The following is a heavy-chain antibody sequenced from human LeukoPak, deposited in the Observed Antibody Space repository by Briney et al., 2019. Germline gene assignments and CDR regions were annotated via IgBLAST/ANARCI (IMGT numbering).Heavy chain of an antibody. CDR1: GFTFSNCA. Sequence: GGSLRLSCAASGFTFSNCAMSWVRQAPGKGLEWVSAISGGGSSTYYADSVKGRFTISRDNSRNTLYLQMNSLRAEDTAVYYCVKNLNDFWSGYSYFDYWGQGTLVTVSS. J-gene: IGHJ4*02. CDR3: VKNLNDFWSGYSYFDY. V-gene: IGHV3-23*01. CDR2: ISGGGSST. D-gene: IGHD3-3*01.